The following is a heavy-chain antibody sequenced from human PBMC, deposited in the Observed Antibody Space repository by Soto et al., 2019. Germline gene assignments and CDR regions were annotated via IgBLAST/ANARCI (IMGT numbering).Heavy chain of an antibody. CDR1: GFTFSSYA. V-gene: IGHV3-23*01. CDR2: ISGSGGST. CDR3: EGGSWGFEY. J-gene: IGHJ4*02. D-gene: IGHD2-15*01. Sequence: EVQLLESGGGLVQPGGSLRLSCAASGFTFSSYAMSWVRQAPGKGLEWVSAISGSGGSTYFADSVKGRFTISRDNAKDTLYVQMNSLRADDTAVYYCEGGSWGFEYWGQGSLVTVSS.